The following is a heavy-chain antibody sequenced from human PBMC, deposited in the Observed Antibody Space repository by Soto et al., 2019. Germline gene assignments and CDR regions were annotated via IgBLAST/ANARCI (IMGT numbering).Heavy chain of an antibody. D-gene: IGHD2-2*02. CDR3: ARDVPQHTIVLVPAAIDRYYYYGMDV. CDR1: GYTFTSYG. V-gene: IGHV1-18*01. CDR2: ISAYNGNT. J-gene: IGHJ6*02. Sequence: ASVKVSCKASGYTFTSYGISWVRQAPGQGLEWMGWISAYNGNTNYAQKLQGRVTMTTDTSTSTAYMELRSLRSDDTAVYYCARDVPQHTIVLVPAAIDRYYYYGMDVWGQGTTVTVSS.